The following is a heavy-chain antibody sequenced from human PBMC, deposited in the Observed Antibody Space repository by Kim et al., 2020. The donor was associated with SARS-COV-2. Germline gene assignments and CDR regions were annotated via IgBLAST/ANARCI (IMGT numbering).Heavy chain of an antibody. CDR1: GFTFSTYV. J-gene: IGHJ3*02. D-gene: IGHD3-22*01. Sequence: RSLCSACAASGFTFSTYVMNWVRQAPGKGLEWVTFISYDGSNKYYADSVKGRFTISRDNSKNTLQLQMNSLRAEDTAVYYCARDPVHWYDSSGHYYEGAFDIRGQGTKVTV. CDR3: ARDPVHWYDSSGHYYEGAFDI. CDR2: ISYDGSNK. V-gene: IGHV3-30-3*01.